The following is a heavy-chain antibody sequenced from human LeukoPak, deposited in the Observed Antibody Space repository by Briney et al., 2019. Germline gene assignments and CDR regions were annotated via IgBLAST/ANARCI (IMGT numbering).Heavy chain of an antibody. Sequence: PGGSLRLSCAASGFTFSSYWMHWVRQAPGKGLVWVSRINSDGSSTSYADSVKGRFTISRDNAKNTLYLQMNSLRAEGTAVYYCASGAVARSNWFDPWGQGTLVTVSS. CDR2: INSDGSST. CDR3: ASGAVARSNWFDP. V-gene: IGHV3-74*01. CDR1: GFTFSSYW. J-gene: IGHJ5*02. D-gene: IGHD6-19*01.